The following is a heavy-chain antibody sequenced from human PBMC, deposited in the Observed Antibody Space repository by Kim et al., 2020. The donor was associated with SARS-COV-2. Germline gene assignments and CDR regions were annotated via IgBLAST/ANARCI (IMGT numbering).Heavy chain of an antibody. J-gene: IGHJ4*02. V-gene: IGHV1-46*01. CDR3: AREVNRDDYKRYFDY. Sequence: QKFQGRLTMTSDTPTSTVYMELSTLRSEDTALYYCAREVNRDDYKRYFDYWGQGTQVTVSS. D-gene: IGHD4-4*01.